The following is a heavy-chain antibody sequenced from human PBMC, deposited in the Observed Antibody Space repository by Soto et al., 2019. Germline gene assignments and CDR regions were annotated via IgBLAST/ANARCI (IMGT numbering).Heavy chain of an antibody. D-gene: IGHD3-22*01. CDR3: ARAMNDSSGYYYGYYYYGMDV. V-gene: IGHV1-69*01. CDR1: GGTFSSYA. J-gene: IGHJ6*02. Sequence: QVQLVQSGAEVKKPGSSVKVSCKASGGTFSSYAISWLRQAPGQALEWMGGIIPIFGTANYAQQFQGRVTITADESTSTAYMGLSSLRSEDTAVYYCARAMNDSSGYYYGYYYYGMDVWGQGTTVTVSS. CDR2: IIPIFGTA.